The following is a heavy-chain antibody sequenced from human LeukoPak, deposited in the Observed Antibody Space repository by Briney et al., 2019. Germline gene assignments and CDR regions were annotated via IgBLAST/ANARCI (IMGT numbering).Heavy chain of an antibody. CDR3: TTDFRGRRFDP. D-gene: IGHD3-10*01. Sequence: GGSLRLSCAASGFTFSNAWMSWVRQAPGKGLEWVGRIKSKTDGGTTDYAAPVRGRFTISRDDSKNTLYLQMNSLKTEDTAVYYCTTDFRGRRFDPWGQGTLVTVSS. V-gene: IGHV3-15*01. CDR1: GFTFSNAW. CDR2: IKSKTDGGTT. J-gene: IGHJ5*02.